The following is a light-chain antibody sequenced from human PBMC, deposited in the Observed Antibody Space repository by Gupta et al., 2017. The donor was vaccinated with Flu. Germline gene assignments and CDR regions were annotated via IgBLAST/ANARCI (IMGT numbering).Light chain of an antibody. CDR3: NSRDSIRKRLL. CDR1: SLRSYY. V-gene: IGLV3-19*01. Sequence: SSEVTQAPAVSVASRRTARPTLQGDSLRSYYATWYQQNPGQAPDLVIFGYNNRPAGIPDRISTTESDNGASLTITEAQAEDEADYYCNSRDSIRKRLLFGGGTKLTVL. CDR2: GYN. J-gene: IGLJ3*02.